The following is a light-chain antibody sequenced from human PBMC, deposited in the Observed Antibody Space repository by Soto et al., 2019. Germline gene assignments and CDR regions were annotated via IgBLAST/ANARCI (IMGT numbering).Light chain of an antibody. V-gene: IGLV2-8*01. CDR1: SSDLGGYNL. CDR3: SSYAGSDNFV. J-gene: IGLJ1*01. CDR2: EVI. Sequence: QSALTQPPSASGSPGQSVTISCTEASSDLGGYNLVSWYQQHPGKAPKLMIYEVIKRPSGVPDRFSGSKSGNTASLTVSGLQAEDEADYYCSSYAGSDNFVFGTGTKVTVL.